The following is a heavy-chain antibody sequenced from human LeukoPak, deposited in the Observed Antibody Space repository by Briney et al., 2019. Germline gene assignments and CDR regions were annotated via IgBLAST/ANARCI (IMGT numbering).Heavy chain of an antibody. CDR1: GYTFTSYA. CDR2: INAGNGNT. Sequence: ASVKVSCKASGYTFTSYAMRWVRQAPGQRLEWMGWINAGNGNTKYSQEFQGRVTITRDTSASTAYMELSSLRSEDMAVYYCARGWDYYDSSGYALGDYWGQGTLVTVSS. V-gene: IGHV1-3*03. J-gene: IGHJ4*02. CDR3: ARGWDYYDSSGYALGDY. D-gene: IGHD3-22*01.